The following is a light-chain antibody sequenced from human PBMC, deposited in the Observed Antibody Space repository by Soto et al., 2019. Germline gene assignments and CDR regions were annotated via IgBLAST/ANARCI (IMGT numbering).Light chain of an antibody. CDR1: QTVRNNY. CDR2: DAS. J-gene: IGKJ5*01. V-gene: IGKV3-20*01. Sequence: EGVWPQSPGTLSFSPGERATLSCRVSQTVRNNYLAWYQQKPGQAPRLLIYDASSRATGIPDRFSGSGSGTDFTLTISRLEPEDFAVYYCQQYGSSPITFGQGTRLEI. CDR3: QQYGSSPIT.